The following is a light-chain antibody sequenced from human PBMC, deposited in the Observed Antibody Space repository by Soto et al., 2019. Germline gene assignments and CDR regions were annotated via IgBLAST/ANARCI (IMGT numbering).Light chain of an antibody. CDR3: QQHNNWPPNPWT. CDR2: GAS. Sequence: EIVMTQSPATLSVSPGERATLSCRASQSINSNLAWYQQKPGQTPRLLIYGASTRATGISARFSGSGSGTEFTLTICSLQSEDFAVYYCQQHNNWPPNPWTFGQGTKVEIK. J-gene: IGKJ1*01. CDR1: QSINSN. V-gene: IGKV3-15*01.